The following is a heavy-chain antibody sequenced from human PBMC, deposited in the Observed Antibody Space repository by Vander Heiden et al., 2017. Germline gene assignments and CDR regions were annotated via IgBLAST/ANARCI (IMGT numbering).Heavy chain of an antibody. J-gene: IGHJ4*02. CDR3: AVKAFGVVKY. V-gene: IGHV4-59*01. Sequence: QVNLQESGQGLVKPSGTFSPTCTSSGGSISSYYWSWIRQPPGKGLEWIGYIYYSGSTNYNPSLKSRVTISVDTSKNQFSLKLSSVTAADTAVYYCAVKAFGVVKYWGQGTLVTVSS. D-gene: IGHD3-3*01. CDR1: GGSISSYY. CDR2: IYYSGST.